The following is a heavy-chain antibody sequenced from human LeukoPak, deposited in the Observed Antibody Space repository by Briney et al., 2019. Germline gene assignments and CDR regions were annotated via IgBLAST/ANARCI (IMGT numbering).Heavy chain of an antibody. CDR2: LTGSSATA. D-gene: IGHD1-26*01. CDR3: AKSGASPLYHMDV. V-gene: IGHV3-23*01. J-gene: IGHJ6*03. Sequence: TGGSLRLSCAASGFSLRNYGVNWVRQAPGKGLEWVSGLTGSSATAYHAGSVKGRFTTSRDDSKNTVYLQMSSLRVDDTAIYYCAKSGASPLYHMDVWGKGATVTVSS. CDR1: GFSLRNYG.